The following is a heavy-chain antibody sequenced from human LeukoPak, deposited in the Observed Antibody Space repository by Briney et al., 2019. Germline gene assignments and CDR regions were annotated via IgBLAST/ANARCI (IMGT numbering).Heavy chain of an antibody. Sequence: QVQLVESGGGVVQPGGSLRLSCAASGFTFRTYGMHWVRQAPGKGLEWMAFVRDDGSTKYYANPVKGRFSISRDNSKNTLYLQMNSLRADDTAVFFCARTVSSSWGFFDSWGQGTLVTVSS. CDR3: ARTVSSSWGFFDS. CDR2: VRDDGSTK. V-gene: IGHV3-30*02. J-gene: IGHJ4*02. CDR1: GFTFRTYG. D-gene: IGHD6-6*01.